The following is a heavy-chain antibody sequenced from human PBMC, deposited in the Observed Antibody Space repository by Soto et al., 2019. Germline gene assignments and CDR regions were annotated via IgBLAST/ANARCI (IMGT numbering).Heavy chain of an antibody. Sequence: QVQLVQSGAEVKKPGASVKVSCKASDYTFTNYGISWVRQAPGQGLEWMGWISAYNGNTNYAQKPQGRVTMTTDTSTSTAYMELRSLRSDDTAVYYCARSSSGPPPDAFDIWGQGTMVTVSS. J-gene: IGHJ3*02. V-gene: IGHV1-18*01. CDR1: DYTFTNYG. CDR3: ARSSSGPPPDAFDI. CDR2: ISAYNGNT. D-gene: IGHD6-19*01.